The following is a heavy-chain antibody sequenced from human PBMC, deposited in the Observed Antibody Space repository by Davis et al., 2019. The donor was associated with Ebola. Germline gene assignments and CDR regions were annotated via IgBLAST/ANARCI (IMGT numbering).Heavy chain of an antibody. J-gene: IGHJ5*02. CDR3: ARDRAGSGLPFDP. CDR2: ISNSGLTI. V-gene: IGHV3-11*01. Sequence: GESLKISCETSGFSFSDYFMSWIRQAPGKGPEWIASISNSGLTIEYAASLKGRFTISRVNAENTLYLQMNSLGAEDTAVYYCARDRAGSGLPFDPWGQGTQVTVSS. D-gene: IGHD3-10*01. CDR1: GFSFSDYF.